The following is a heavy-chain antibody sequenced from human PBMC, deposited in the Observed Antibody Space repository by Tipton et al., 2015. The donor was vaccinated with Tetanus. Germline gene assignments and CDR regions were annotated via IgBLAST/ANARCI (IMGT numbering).Heavy chain of an antibody. CDR2: IYYSGST. CDR1: GDSIRSEDYY. V-gene: IGHV4-30-4*01. CDR3: ARLTCSSPSCYYYYYYYVDV. J-gene: IGHJ6*03. D-gene: IGHD2-2*01. Sequence: TLSLTCSVSGDSIRSEDYYWGWIRQSPGKGLEWLGYIYYSGSTYNNPSLKSRVSISLDASKNQFSLSLNSVTVADSATYYCARLTCSSPSCYYYYYYYVDVWGTGTAVAVSS.